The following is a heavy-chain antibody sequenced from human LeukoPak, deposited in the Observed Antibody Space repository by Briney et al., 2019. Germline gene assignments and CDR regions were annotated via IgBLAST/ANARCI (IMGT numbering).Heavy chain of an antibody. Sequence: SQTLSLTCTVSGGSISSGSYYWSWIRQPAGKGLEWIGRIYTSGSTNYNPSLKSRVTISVDTSKNQFSLKLSSVTAADTAVYYCARGELERRDYYYYMDVWGKGTTVTVSS. CDR1: GGSISSGSYY. D-gene: IGHD1-1*01. J-gene: IGHJ6*03. CDR2: IYTSGST. CDR3: ARGELERRDYYYYMDV. V-gene: IGHV4-61*02.